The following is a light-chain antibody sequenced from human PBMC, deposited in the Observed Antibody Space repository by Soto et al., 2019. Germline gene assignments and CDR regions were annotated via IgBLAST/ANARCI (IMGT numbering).Light chain of an antibody. J-gene: IGKJ4*01. CDR1: QTLDTY. Sequence: DIQMNQSPTSLSASVGDRVTITCRASQTLDTYLNWFQQRPGQGPKLLIYAASELQSGVPSRFSGSGSGTDLTLKISSLKNEDFATYYCQQSYLSPFTFGGGTK. V-gene: IGKV1-39*01. CDR2: AAS. CDR3: QQSYLSPFT.